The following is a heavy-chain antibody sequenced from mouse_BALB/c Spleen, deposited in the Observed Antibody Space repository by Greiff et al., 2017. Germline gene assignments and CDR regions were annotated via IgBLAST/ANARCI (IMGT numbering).Heavy chain of an antibody. V-gene: IGHV3-2*02. D-gene: IGHD2-1*01. CDR1: GYSITSDYA. CDR3: ARNGNYDY. Sequence: EVQLVESGPGLVKPSQSLSLTCTVTGYSITSDYAWNWIRQFPGNKLEWMGYISYSGSTSYNPSLKSRISITRDTSKNQFFLQLNSVTTEDTATYYCARNGNYDYWGQGTTLTVAS. CDR2: ISYSGST. J-gene: IGHJ2*01.